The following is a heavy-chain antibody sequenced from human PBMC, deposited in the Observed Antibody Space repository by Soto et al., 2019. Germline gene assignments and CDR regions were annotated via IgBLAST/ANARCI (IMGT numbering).Heavy chain of an antibody. V-gene: IGHV4-31*03. D-gene: IGHD5-18*01. Sequence: QVHLQESGPGLVKPSQTLSLTCTVSGGSINRDGYYWSWIRQHPEKGLEWIGYINYRGTTYYNPSLESRLIISVDTSKNHFSQQLTSVIGADTALYYCARESYSFGRAFDIWGHGTQVTVSS. CDR1: GGSINRDGYY. CDR3: ARESYSFGRAFDI. J-gene: IGHJ4*01. CDR2: INYRGTT.